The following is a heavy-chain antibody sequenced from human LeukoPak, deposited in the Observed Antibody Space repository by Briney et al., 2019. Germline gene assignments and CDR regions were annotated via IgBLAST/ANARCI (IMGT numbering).Heavy chain of an antibody. Sequence: GGSLRLSCSASGFTFSSYAMHWVRQAPGKGLEYVSAISSNGGSTYYADSVKGRFTISRDNSKNTLFLQMNSLRAEDTAVYYCAKDRAQQLVLDFWGQGTLVTVSS. J-gene: IGHJ4*02. CDR1: GFTFSSYA. V-gene: IGHV3-64*04. CDR2: ISSNGGST. D-gene: IGHD6-13*01. CDR3: AKDRAQQLVLDF.